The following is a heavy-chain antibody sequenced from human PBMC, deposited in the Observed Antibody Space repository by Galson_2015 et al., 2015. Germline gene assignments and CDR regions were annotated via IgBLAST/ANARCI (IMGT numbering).Heavy chain of an antibody. Sequence: SLRLSCAASGFNFGSYGMHWVRQAPGKGLERVAVIWYDGSNEYYGDSMKGRFTISRDNSKNTLYLQMNSLRVEDTAVYFCARDFLGYGSSWLPYYWGQGTLVTVSS. D-gene: IGHD6-13*01. CDR1: GFNFGSYG. V-gene: IGHV3-33*01. CDR3: ARDFLGYGSSWLPYY. CDR2: IWYDGSNE. J-gene: IGHJ4*02.